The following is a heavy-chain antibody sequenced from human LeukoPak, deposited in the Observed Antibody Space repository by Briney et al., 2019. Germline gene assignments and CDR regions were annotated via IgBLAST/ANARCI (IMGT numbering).Heavy chain of an antibody. CDR1: GFTFSNAW. CDR2: IKSKTDGGTT. V-gene: IGHV3-15*01. Sequence: GGSLRLSCAASGFTFSNAWMSWVRQAPGKGLEWAGRIKSKTDGGTTDYAAPVKGRFTISRDDSKNTLYLQMNSLKTEDTAVYYCTTDSGSGPDYWGQGTLVTVSS. J-gene: IGHJ4*02. CDR3: TTDSGSGPDY. D-gene: IGHD2-15*01.